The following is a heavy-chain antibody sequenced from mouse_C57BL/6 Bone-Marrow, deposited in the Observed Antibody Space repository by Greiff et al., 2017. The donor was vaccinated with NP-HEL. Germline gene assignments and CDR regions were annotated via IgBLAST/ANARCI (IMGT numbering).Heavy chain of an antibody. CDR2: IYPGSGST. CDR3: ARGRDYFDY. V-gene: IGHV1-55*01. J-gene: IGHJ2*01. Sequence: VKLQESGAELVKPGASVKMSCKASGYTFTSYWITWVKQRPGQGLEWIGDIYPGSGSTNYNEKFKSKATLTVDTSSSTAYMQLSSLTSEDSAVYYCARGRDYFDYWGQGTTLTVSS. CDR1: GYTFTSYW.